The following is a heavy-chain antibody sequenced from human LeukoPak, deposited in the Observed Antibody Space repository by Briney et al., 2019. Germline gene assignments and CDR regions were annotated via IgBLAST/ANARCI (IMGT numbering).Heavy chain of an antibody. CDR1: GYSFTTYW. J-gene: IGHJ4*02. V-gene: IGHV5-51*01. CDR2: IYPGDSDT. CDR3: ARPSYTSGWYFDY. Sequence: GESLKISCKGSGYSFTTYWIGWVRQMPGKGLEWMRIIYPGDSDTRYSPSFQGQVTISADKSITTAYLQWSSLKASDTAMYYCARPSYTSGWYFDYWGQGTLVTVSS. D-gene: IGHD6-19*01.